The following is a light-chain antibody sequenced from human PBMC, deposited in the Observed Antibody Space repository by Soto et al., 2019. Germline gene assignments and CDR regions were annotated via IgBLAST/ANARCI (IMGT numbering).Light chain of an antibody. CDR3: QQYGNSPLS. J-gene: IGKJ4*01. V-gene: IGKV1-6*01. CDR1: QDIRND. Sequence: AIQMTQSPSSLSVSVGDRVTITCRASQDIRNDLGWYQQKPGKAPKLLIYGTSNLQSGVPSRFSGSGSGTDFTLTISSLQPEDFAVYYCQQYGNSPLSFGGGTMVDIK. CDR2: GTS.